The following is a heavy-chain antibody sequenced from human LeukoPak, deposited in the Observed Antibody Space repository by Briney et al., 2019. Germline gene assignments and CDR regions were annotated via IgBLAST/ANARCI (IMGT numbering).Heavy chain of an antibody. D-gene: IGHD2-2*01. Sequence: SETLSLTCTVSGGSISSYYWSWIRQPAGKGLERIGRIYTSGSTNYNPSLKSRVTMSVDTSKNQFPLKLSSVTAADTAVYYCARTYQLLFWFDPWGQGTLVTVSS. V-gene: IGHV4-4*07. CDR3: ARTYQLLFWFDP. J-gene: IGHJ5*02. CDR1: GGSISSYY. CDR2: IYTSGST.